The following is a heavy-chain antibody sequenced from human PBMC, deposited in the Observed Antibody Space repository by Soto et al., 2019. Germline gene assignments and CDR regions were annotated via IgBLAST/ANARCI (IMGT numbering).Heavy chain of an antibody. CDR3: ARAPPDYDFWSGYYNYYYYGMDV. CDR2: INPNSGGT. CDR1: GYTFTGYY. J-gene: IGHJ6*02. D-gene: IGHD3-3*01. V-gene: IGHV1-2*04. Sequence: ASVKVSCKASGYTFTGYYMHWVRQAPGQGLEWMGWINPNSGGTNYAQKFQGWVTMTRDTSISTAHMELSRLRSDDTAVYYCARAPPDYDFWSGYYNYYYYGMDVWGQGTTVTVSS.